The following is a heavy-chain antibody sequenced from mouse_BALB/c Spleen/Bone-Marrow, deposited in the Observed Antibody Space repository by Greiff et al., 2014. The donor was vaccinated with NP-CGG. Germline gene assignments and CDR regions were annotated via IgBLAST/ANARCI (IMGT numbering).Heavy chain of an antibody. D-gene: IGHD2-4*01. J-gene: IGHJ4*01. CDR1: GYTFTDYI. V-gene: IGHV1-62-2*01. CDR3: ARHEEGGYDYDVGSYAMDY. Sequence: VQLQQSGAGLVKPGASVKLSCKASGYTFTDYIIHWVKQRSGQGLEWIGWFYLGSNSIKYNEKFKDKATLTADKSSSTVYMELSRLTSEDSAVYFCARHEEGGYDYDVGSYAMDYWGQGTSVTVSS. CDR2: FYLGSNSI.